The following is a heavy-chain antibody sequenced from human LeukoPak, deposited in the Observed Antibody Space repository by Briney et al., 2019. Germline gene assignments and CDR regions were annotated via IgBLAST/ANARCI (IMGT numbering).Heavy chain of an antibody. V-gene: IGHV3-74*01. CDR3: ARDLGQYYDTSDNWFDP. CDR2: ISSDGINT. D-gene: IGHD3-22*01. CDR1: GVTFSNNR. Sequence: GGSLRLSCAASGVTFSNNRMHWVRKAQAKGLGLVSLISSDGINTSYADSVKGRLTISRENAKNTLNLQMNSLRAEDTAVYYCARDLGQYYDTSDNWFDPWGQGTLVTVSS. J-gene: IGHJ5*02.